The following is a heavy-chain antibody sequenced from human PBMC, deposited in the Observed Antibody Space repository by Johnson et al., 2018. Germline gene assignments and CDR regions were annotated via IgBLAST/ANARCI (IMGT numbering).Heavy chain of an antibody. CDR2: IIPKFDTA. CDR3: VRQSYLDSRVDAFDI. V-gene: IGHV1-69*12. J-gene: IGHJ3*02. CDR1: GGTFKSYA. D-gene: IGHD3-22*01. Sequence: QVQLVQSGAEVKKPGSSVKVSCKATGGTFKSYAITWLRQAPGQGLEWMGGIIPKFDTANYAQEFQDRVTITADESTGTPYMDWSSLSSEATAVYYFVRQSYLDSRVDAFDIWGQGTMVTVS.